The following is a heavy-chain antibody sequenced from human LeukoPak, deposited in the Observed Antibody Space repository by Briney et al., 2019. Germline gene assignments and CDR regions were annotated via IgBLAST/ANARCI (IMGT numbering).Heavy chain of an antibody. D-gene: IGHD5-18*01. CDR1: GDSFSSNSAA. CDR2: TYYRSKWYN. Sequence: SQTLSLTCAISGDSFSSNSAAWNWIRQSPSRGLEWLGRTYYRSKWYNDYAVSVKSRITINPDTSKNQFSLQLNSVTPEDTAVYYCARDLSGIAGYTYGRGIDYWGQGTLVTVSS. CDR3: ARDLSGIAGYTYGRGIDY. J-gene: IGHJ4*02. V-gene: IGHV6-1*01.